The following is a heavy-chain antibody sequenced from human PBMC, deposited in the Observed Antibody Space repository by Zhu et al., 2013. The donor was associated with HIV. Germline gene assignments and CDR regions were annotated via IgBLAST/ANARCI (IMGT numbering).Heavy chain of an antibody. J-gene: IGHJ4*02. D-gene: IGHD4-17*01. CDR3: AREREGPMTTVVREDY. V-gene: IGHV4-38-2*02. CDR2: IYHSGST. Sequence: QVQLQESGPGLVKPSETLSLTCTVSGYSISSGYYWGWIRQPPGKGLEWIGSIYHSGSTYYNPSLKSRVTISVDTSKNQFSLKLSSVTAADTAVYYCAREREGPMTTVVREDYWGQGTLGHRLL. CDR1: GYSISSGYY.